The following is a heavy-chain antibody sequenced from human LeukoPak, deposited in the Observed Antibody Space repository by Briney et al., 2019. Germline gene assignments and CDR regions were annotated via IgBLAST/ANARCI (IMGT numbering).Heavy chain of an antibody. J-gene: IGHJ4*02. CDR2: INTDGSST. CDR3: ASWAYYDFRPRAFGTHLRGG. Sequence: GGSLRLSCAASGFTFSSYWMHWVRQAPGKGLVWVSRINTDGSSTSYADSVKGRFTISRDNAKNTLYLQMNSLRAEDTAVYYCASWAYYDFRPRAFGTHLRGGWGQGTLVTVSS. CDR1: GFTFSSYW. D-gene: IGHD3-3*01. V-gene: IGHV3-74*01.